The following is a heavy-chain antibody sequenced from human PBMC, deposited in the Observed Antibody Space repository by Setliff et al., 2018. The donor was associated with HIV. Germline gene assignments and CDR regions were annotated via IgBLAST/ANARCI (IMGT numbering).Heavy chain of an antibody. CDR2: MSPINGNA. V-gene: IGHV1-8*02. J-gene: IGHJ4*02. D-gene: IGHD6-13*01. CDR1: GYTFTSYH. Sequence: ASVKVSCKASGYTFTSYHINWVRQAAGQGLEWMGWMSPINGNAGYAPKFRGRVTMTRSTSIGTAYMELSSLTSEDTAVYYCARDYSSYWYYLDSWGQGSLVTVSS. CDR3: ARDYSSYWYYLDS.